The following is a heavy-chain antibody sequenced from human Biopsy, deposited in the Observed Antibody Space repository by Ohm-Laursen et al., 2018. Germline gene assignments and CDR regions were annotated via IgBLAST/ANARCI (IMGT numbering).Heavy chain of an antibody. V-gene: IGHV4-59*01. Sequence: VTLSLLCTVSGDSISSYYWSWIRQPPGKAWQWVGYVYYPGSTDYNPSLQSRVPISVDTSKNHISLRLRSVTPADTALYFCARDRGYCSDRTVPGYFDFWGRGTLVTVSS. CDR1: GDSISSYY. CDR3: ARDRGYCSDRTVPGYFDF. CDR2: VYYPGST. J-gene: IGHJ2*01. D-gene: IGHD2-15*01.